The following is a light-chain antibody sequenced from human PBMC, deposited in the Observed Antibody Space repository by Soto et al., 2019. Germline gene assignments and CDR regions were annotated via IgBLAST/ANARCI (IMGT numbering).Light chain of an antibody. J-gene: IGKJ5*01. Sequence: ETGLTQSPCTLPLSKRERATLSCRASQGVSRNNLVWYQQRPGQPPRLLIYGASSRATGIPDRFSGSGSGTDFTLTISRLEPEDFAVYHCQQYGSSPLITFGQGTLLEIK. CDR3: QQYGSSPLIT. CDR1: QGVSRNN. V-gene: IGKV3-20*01. CDR2: GAS.